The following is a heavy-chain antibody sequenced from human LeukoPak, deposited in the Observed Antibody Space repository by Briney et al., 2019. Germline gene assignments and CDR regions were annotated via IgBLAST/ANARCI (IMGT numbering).Heavy chain of an antibody. V-gene: IGHV3-23*01. J-gene: IGHJ4*02. CDR2: ISGSGGST. D-gene: IGHD2-2*01. CDR3: AKSYQLLPFDY. CDR1: GFTFSSYA. Sequence: GGSLRLSCAASGFTFSSYAMSWVRPAPGKGLEWVSAISGSGGSTYYADSVKGRFTISRDNSKNTLCLQMNSLRAEDTAVYYCAKSYQLLPFDYWGQGTLVTVSS.